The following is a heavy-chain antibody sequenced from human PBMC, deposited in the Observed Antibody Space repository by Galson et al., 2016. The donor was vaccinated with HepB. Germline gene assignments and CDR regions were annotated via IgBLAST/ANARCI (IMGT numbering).Heavy chain of an antibody. Sequence: SLRLSCAASGFTITSNYMNWVRQAPGKGLEWLSIIYSESTYHADSVKGRFTISRDTSTKTLYLQMNSLRPEDTAVYYCERASAGDAFEIWGQGTMVTGSS. CDR3: ERASAGDAFEI. V-gene: IGHV3-53*01. CDR2: IYSEST. J-gene: IGHJ3*02. CDR1: GFTITSNY.